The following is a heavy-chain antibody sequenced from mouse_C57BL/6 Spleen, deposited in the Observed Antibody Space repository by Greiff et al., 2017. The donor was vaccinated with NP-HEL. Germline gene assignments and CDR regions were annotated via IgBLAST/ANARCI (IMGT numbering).Heavy chain of an antibody. CDR1: GFTFSSYG. Sequence: DVMLVESGGDLVKPGGSLKLSCAASGFTFSSYGMSWVRQTPDKRLEWVATISSGGSYTYYPDSVKGRFTISRDNAKNTLYLQMSSLKSEDTAMYYCAREGGGDYWGQGTTLTVSS. CDR3: AREGGGDY. CDR2: ISSGGSYT. J-gene: IGHJ2*01. V-gene: IGHV5-6*02.